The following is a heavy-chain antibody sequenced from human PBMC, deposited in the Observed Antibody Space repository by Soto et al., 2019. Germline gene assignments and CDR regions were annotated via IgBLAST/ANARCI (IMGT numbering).Heavy chain of an antibody. CDR2: IYYSGST. CDR3: AAPSQRLGHYYYYYGMDV. D-gene: IGHD6-25*01. V-gene: IGHV4-39*01. J-gene: IGHJ6*02. CDR1: GGSISSSSYY. Sequence: SETLSLTCTVSGGSISSSSYYWGWIRQPPGKGLEWIGSIYYSGSTYYNPSLKSRVTISVDTSKNQFSLKLSSVTAADTAVYHCAAPSQRLGHYYYYYGMDVWGQGTTVTVSS.